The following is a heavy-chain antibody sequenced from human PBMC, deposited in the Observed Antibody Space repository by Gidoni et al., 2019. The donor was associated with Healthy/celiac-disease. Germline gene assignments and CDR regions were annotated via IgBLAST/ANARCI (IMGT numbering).Heavy chain of an antibody. CDR3: ARDPHSRAAVAGYYYYYGMDV. CDR2: ISSSSSYI. D-gene: IGHD6-19*01. CDR1: GFTFSSYS. Sequence: EVQLVESGGGLVKPGGSLRLSCAASGFTFSSYSMNWVRQAPGKGREWVASISSSSSYIYYADSVKGRFTISRDNAKNSLYLQMNSLRAEDTAVYYCARDPHSRAAVAGYYYYYGMDVWGQGTTVTVSS. V-gene: IGHV3-21*01. J-gene: IGHJ6*02.